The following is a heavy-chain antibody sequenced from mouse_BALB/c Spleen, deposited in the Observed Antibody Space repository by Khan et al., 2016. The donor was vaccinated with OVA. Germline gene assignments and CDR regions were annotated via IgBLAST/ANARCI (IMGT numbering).Heavy chain of an antibody. CDR3: ARSWAMDY. V-gene: IGHV5-15*02. J-gene: IGHJ4*01. CDR2: ISNLAYSI. CDR1: GFTFSDYG. Sequence: EVELVESGGGLVQPGGSRKLSCAASGFTFSDYGMAWVRQAPGKGPEWVAFISNLAYSIYYADTVTGRFTISRENAKNTLYLVMSSLRSEDTAMYYCARSWAMDYWGQGTSVTGSS.